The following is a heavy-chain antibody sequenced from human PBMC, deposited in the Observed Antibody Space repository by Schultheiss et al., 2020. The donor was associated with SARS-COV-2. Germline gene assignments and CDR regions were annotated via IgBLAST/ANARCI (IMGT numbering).Heavy chain of an antibody. Sequence: SETLSLTCTVSGGSISSYYWGWIRQPPGKGLEWIGSIYTSGSTNYNPSLKSRVTISVDTSKNQFSLKLSSVTAADTAVYYCARTAQAEVSYGMDVWGQGTTVTVSS. CDR2: IYTSGST. CDR1: GGSISSYY. D-gene: IGHD5-18*01. J-gene: IGHJ6*02. CDR3: ARTAQAEVSYGMDV. V-gene: IGHV4-59*01.